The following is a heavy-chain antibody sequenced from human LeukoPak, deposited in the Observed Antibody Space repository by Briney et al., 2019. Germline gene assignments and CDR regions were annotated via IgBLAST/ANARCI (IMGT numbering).Heavy chain of an antibody. V-gene: IGHV3-9*03. D-gene: IGHD2-8*02. CDR2: ISWNTGGI. Sequence: GGSLRLSCAASGFTFDNYAMHWVRQAPGKGLEWVSGISWNTGGIGYADSVEGRFTISRDNAKNSLYLQMNSLRAEDMALYYCAKDEFVASAFTGAFDIWGQGTMVTVSS. CDR3: AKDEFVASAFTGAFDI. CDR1: GFTFDNYA. J-gene: IGHJ3*02.